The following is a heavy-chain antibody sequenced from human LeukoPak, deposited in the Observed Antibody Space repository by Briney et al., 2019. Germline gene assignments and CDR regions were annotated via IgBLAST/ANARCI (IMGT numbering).Heavy chain of an antibody. J-gene: IGHJ4*02. V-gene: IGHV1-69*13. D-gene: IGHD3-22*01. CDR2: IIPIFGTA. CDR3: ARGYYYGSSGYFDY. Sequence: SVKVSCKASGGTFSSYAISWVRQAPGQGLEWMGGIIPIFGTANYAQKFQGRVTITADESTSTAYMELSSLRSEDTAVYYCARGYYYGSSGYFDYWGQGTLVTVSS. CDR1: GGTFSSYA.